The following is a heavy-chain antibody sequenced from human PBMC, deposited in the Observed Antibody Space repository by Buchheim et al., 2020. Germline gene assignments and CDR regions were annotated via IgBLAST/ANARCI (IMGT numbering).Heavy chain of an antibody. CDR2: INPSGGST. V-gene: IGHV1-46*03. D-gene: IGHD3-22*01. CDR1: GYTFTSYY. J-gene: IGHJ5*02. CDR3: ARVGDRGYYDSSGYYKTHNWFDP. Sequence: QVQLVQSGAEVKKPGASVKVSCKASGYTFTSYYMHWVRQAPGQGLEWMGIINPSGGSTSYAQKFQGRVTMTRDTSTSKVYMELSSLRSEDTAVYYCARVGDRGYYDSSGYYKTHNWFDPWGQGTL.